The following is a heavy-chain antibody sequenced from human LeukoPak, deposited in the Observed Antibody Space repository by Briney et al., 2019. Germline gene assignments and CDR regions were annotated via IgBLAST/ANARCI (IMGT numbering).Heavy chain of an antibody. J-gene: IGHJ5*02. D-gene: IGHD2-15*01. CDR3: ARFSSSDWFDP. CDR1: GGSFSGYY. Sequence: PSETLSLTCAVYGGSFSGYYWSWIRQPPGKGLEWIGEINHSGSTNYNPSLKSRVTISVDTSKNQFSLKLSSVTAADTAVYYCARFSSSDWFDPWGQGTLVTVSS. CDR2: INHSGST. V-gene: IGHV4-34*01.